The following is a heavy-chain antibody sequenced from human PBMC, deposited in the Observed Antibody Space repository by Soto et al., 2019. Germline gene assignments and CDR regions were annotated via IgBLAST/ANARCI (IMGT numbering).Heavy chain of an antibody. D-gene: IGHD4-17*01. CDR3: ANYGDDRRDYYYYGMDV. CDR2: IYNIGST. Sequence: PSETLSLTCTVSGGSISGYYWSWLRQPPGKGLKWIGYIYNIGSTNYNPSLKSRVTISVDTSKNQFSLKLSSVTAADTAVYYCANYGDDRRDYYYYGMDVWGQGTTVTVSS. CDR1: GGSISGYY. J-gene: IGHJ6*02. V-gene: IGHV4-4*08.